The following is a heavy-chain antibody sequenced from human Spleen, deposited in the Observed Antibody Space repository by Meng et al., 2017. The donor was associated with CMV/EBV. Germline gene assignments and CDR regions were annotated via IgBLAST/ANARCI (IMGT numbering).Heavy chain of an antibody. Sequence: GGSLRLSCAASGFTFTSYWMHWVRQAPGKGLEWVAAISSDETTTYYPDSVRGRFTVSRDNSKHIISLQMNSLRPEDTALYFCAKDPIGGNYRGSHFDYWGQGVLVTVSS. CDR3: AKDPIGGNYRGSHFDY. V-gene: IGHV3-30*18. CDR2: ISSDETTT. J-gene: IGHJ4*02. D-gene: IGHD3-16*01. CDR1: GFTFTSYW.